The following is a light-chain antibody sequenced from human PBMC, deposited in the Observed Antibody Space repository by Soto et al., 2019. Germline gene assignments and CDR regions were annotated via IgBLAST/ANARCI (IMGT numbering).Light chain of an antibody. V-gene: IGKV3-15*01. CDR3: QQYNTWPPPWT. Sequence: EIVMTQSPATLSVSPGERATLSCTASEGVSSKLAWYQQKPGQAPRLLIYGASTRATGVQARFSGTGSGTEFTLTISSLQSEDFAVYYCQQYNTWPPPWTFGQGTRVEIK. CDR2: GAS. J-gene: IGKJ1*01. CDR1: EGVSSK.